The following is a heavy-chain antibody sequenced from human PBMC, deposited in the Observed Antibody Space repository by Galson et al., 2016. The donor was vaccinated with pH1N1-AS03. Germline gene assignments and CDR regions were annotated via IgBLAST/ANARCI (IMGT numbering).Heavy chain of an antibody. Sequence: SLRLSCAASGFTFSTYCMSWVRQAPGKGLEWVANIKQDGSEKFYVDSLKGRFTISRENAKNSLYLQMSSLRAEDTAIDYCARGAPGDHLLSPLWNWGQGTLVTVSS. CDR2: IKQDGSEK. CDR1: GFTFSTYC. D-gene: IGHD2-2*01. V-gene: IGHV3-7*01. J-gene: IGHJ4*02. CDR3: ARGAPGDHLLSPLWN.